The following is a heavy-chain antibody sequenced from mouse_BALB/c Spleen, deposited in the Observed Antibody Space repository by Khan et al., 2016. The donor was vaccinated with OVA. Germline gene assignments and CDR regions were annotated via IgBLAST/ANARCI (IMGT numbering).Heavy chain of an antibody. Sequence: EVQLVESGPELMKPGASVKISCKASGYSFTSYYIHWVMQSHGTSLEWIGYIAPFSGGNTYNQKFKGKATLTVDKSSNNTYIHLSNLTSENSEIDYCTRHGYVAWFTYWGQGTLVTVSA. CDR1: GYSFTSYY. CDR3: TRHGYVAWFTY. D-gene: IGHD2-2*01. J-gene: IGHJ3*01. CDR2: IAPFSGGN. V-gene: IGHV1S135*01.